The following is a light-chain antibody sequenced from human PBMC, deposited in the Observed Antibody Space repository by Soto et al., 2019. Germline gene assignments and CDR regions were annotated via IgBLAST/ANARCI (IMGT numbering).Light chain of an antibody. J-gene: IGLJ2*01. CDR2: DVS. V-gene: IGLV2-14*03. CDR1: SSDVGGYNS. CDR3: SSYTSSSTVV. Sequence: QSALTQPASVSGSPGQSITISCTGTSSDVGGYNSVSWYQQHPGKVPKLIIYDVSNRHSGVSNRFSGSKSGNTASLTISGLQAEDEADYYCSSYTSSSTVVFGGGTKLTVL.